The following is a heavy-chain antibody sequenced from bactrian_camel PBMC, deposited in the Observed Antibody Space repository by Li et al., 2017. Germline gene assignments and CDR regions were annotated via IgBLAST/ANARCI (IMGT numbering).Heavy chain of an antibody. J-gene: IGHJ6*01. V-gene: IGHV3S53*01. CDR1: GFTFSTYP. D-gene: IGHD6*01. Sequence: HVQLVESGGANVQPGGSLRLSCAASGFTFSTYPMVWVRQAPGKEREFVSAIAKDGSINFADSVKGRFTISHDNAKNTVHLQMNSLKPEDTAVYYCAADLEFGASWPPRGADFGYWGQGTQVTVS. CDR2: IAKDGSI. CDR3: AADLEFGASWPPRGADFGY.